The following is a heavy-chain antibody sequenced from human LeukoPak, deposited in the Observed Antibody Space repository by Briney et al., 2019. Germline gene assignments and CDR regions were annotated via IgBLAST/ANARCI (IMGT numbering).Heavy chain of an antibody. J-gene: IGHJ4*02. V-gene: IGHV3-9*01. CDR1: GFTFDDYA. Sequence: GGSLRLSSAASGFTFDDYAMHWVRQAPGKGLEWVSGISWNSGSIGYADSVKGRFTISRDNAKNSLYLQMNSLRAEDTAFYYCAKGGDYDILTGIDYWGQGTLVTVSS. D-gene: IGHD3-9*01. CDR3: AKGGDYDILTGIDY. CDR2: ISWNSGSI.